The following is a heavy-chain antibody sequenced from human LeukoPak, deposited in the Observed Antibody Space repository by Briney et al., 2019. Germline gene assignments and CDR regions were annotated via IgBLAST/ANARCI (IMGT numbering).Heavy chain of an antibody. CDR3: ARSSPPEWFGDILGYFDY. D-gene: IGHD3-10*01. V-gene: IGHV1-8*01. CDR1: GYTFTSYD. Sequence: GASVKASCKASGYTFTSYDINWVRQATGQGLEWMGWMNPNSGNTGYAQKFQGRVTMTRNTSISTAYMELSSLRSEDTAVYYCARSSPPEWFGDILGYFDYWGQGTLVTVSS. CDR2: MNPNSGNT. J-gene: IGHJ4*02.